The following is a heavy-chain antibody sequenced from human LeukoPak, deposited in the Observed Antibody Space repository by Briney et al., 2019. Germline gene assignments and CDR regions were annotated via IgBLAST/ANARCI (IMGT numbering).Heavy chain of an antibody. CDR2: INPNSGDT. CDR3: ARGGWYAAFDI. Sequence: ASVKVSCKTSGYTFSDYYIHWIRQAPGQGLEWVGWINPNSGDTDYAQKFQGRVTVTRDTSISTAYMELSRLRSDDTAVYYCARGGWYAAFDIWGQGTMVTVSS. CDR1: GYTFSDYY. V-gene: IGHV1-2*02. J-gene: IGHJ3*02. D-gene: IGHD6-19*01.